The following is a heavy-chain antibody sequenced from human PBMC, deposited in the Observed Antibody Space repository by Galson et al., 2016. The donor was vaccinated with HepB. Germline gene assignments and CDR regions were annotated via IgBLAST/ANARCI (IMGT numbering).Heavy chain of an antibody. J-gene: IGHJ4*02. V-gene: IGHV3-30*03. CDR2: ISYDGSNK. D-gene: IGHD1-1*01. CDR3: AIERGTPGTTRGGDTPDY. Sequence: SLRLSCAASGFTFNSYGIHWVRQAPGKGLEWVAVISYDGSNKLYADSVKGRFTVSRDNSKNTLYLQMSSRRPEDTAVYYCAIERGTPGTTRGGDTPDYWGQGTLVIVSS. CDR1: GFTFNSYG.